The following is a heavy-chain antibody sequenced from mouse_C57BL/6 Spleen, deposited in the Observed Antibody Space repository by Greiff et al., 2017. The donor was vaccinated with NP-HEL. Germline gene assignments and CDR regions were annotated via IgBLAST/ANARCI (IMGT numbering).Heavy chain of an antibody. CDR2: ISSGGSYT. J-gene: IGHJ4*01. V-gene: IGHV5-6*02. CDR1: GFTFSSYG. D-gene: IGHD2-1*01. Sequence: EVKLEESGGDLVKPGGSLKLSCAASGFTFSSYGMSWVRQTPDKRLEWVATISSGGSYTYYPDSVKGRFTISRDNAKNTLYLQMSSLKSEDTAMYYCARHGNYVLDYWGQGTSVTVSS. CDR3: ARHGNYVLDY.